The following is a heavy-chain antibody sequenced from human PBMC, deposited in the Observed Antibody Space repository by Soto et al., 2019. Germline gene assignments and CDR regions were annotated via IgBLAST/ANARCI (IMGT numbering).Heavy chain of an antibody. CDR2: IFSNAEK. V-gene: IGHV2-26*01. CDR1: GFSLSNARLG. CDR3: SRTYYYGMDV. J-gene: IGHJ6*02. Sequence: QVTLKESGPVLVKPTEHLTLTCTVSGFSLSNARLGVSWIRQPPGKALEWLAHIFSNAEKPYSTSLKSRLTLSKDTSKSQVVLTMTNMDPGDTATYFCSRTYYYGMDVWGQGTTVTVSS.